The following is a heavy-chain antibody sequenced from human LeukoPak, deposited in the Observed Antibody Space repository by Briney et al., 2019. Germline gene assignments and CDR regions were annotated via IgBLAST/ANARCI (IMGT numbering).Heavy chain of an antibody. V-gene: IGHV3-7*01. CDR3: ARDGWGSGYYPNWFDS. D-gene: IGHD3-22*01. J-gene: IGHJ5*01. Sequence: GGSLRLSCAASGFTFSSYWMSWVRQAPGKGLEWVANIKQDGSEKYYVDSVKGRFTISRNNAKNSLYLQMNSLRAEDTAVYYCARDGWGSGYYPNWFDSWGQGTLVTVSS. CDR2: IKQDGSEK. CDR1: GFTFSSYW.